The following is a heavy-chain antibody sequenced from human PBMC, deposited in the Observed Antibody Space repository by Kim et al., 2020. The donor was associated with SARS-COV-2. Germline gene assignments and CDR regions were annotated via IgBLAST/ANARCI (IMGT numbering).Heavy chain of an antibody. CDR3: ARSAGYSSSRTLYYFDY. D-gene: IGHD6-13*01. J-gene: IGHJ4*02. Sequence: KFQDRVTITRDRSRSTAYMELSSLRSEDTAMYYCARSAGYSSSRTLYYFDYWGQGTLVTVSS. V-gene: IGHV1-45*02.